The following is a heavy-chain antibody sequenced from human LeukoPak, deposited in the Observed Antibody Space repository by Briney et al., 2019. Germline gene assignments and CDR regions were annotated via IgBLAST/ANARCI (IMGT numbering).Heavy chain of an antibody. CDR3: ARDQDSSSWTLTRGDYYYGMDV. Sequence: ASVKVSCKAAGYTFTRYYMHWVRQAPGQGLEWMGGINPNSSGTNYAQKFQGWVTMTRDTSISTAYMELSRLRSDDTAVYYCARDQDSSSWTLTRGDYYYGMDVWGQGTTVIVSS. CDR1: GYTFTRYY. J-gene: IGHJ6*02. D-gene: IGHD6-13*01. V-gene: IGHV1-2*04. CDR2: INPNSSGT.